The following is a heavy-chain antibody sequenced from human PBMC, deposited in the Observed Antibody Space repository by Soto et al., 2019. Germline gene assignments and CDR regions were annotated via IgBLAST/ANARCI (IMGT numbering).Heavy chain of an antibody. CDR1: GGTFSSYA. J-gene: IGHJ4*02. Sequence: VSCKASGGTFSSYALSWVRQAPVQGPEWMGGIVPMFGTGNYEQKLKGRVTINADESTSTAEMQLSSLRSEDTAGYYCARGVYYDSSGYYFFFWGQGTLVTVSS. D-gene: IGHD3-22*01. CDR2: IVPMFGTG. CDR3: ARGVYYDSSGYYFFF. V-gene: IGHV1-69*01.